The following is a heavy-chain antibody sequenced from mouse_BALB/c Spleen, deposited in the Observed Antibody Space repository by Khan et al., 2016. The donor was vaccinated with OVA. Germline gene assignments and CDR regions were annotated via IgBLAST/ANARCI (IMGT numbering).Heavy chain of an antibody. D-gene: IGHD3-3*01. Sequence: QVQLKESGPGLVAPSQSLSITCTVYGYSLTRYGVHWVRQPPGKGLEWLGLIWAGGSTNYNWALMSRLSISIDNSKSLVFLIMNSLQTDDTSLYYCARAKYLARYWGQCTTLTVSS. V-gene: IGHV2-9*02. CDR1: GYSLTRYG. CDR2: IWAGGST. CDR3: ARAKYLARY. J-gene: IGHJ2*01.